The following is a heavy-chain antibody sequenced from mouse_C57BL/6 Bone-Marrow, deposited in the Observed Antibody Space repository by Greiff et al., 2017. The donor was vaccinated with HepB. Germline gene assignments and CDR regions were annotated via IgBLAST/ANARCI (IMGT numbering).Heavy chain of an antibody. CDR3: ARDGDYGNYWFAY. D-gene: IGHD2-1*01. J-gene: IGHJ3*01. CDR2: ISYDGSN. Sequence: EVKLQESGPGLVKPSQSLSLTCSVTGYSITSGYYWNWIRQFPGNKLEWMGYISYDGSNNYNPSLKNRISITRDTSKNQFFLKLNSVTTEDTATYCCARDGDYGNYWFAYWGQGTLVTVSA. V-gene: IGHV3-6*01. CDR1: GYSITSGYY.